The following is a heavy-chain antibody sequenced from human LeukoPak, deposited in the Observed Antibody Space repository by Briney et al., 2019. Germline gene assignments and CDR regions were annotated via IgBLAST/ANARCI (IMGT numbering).Heavy chain of an antibody. D-gene: IGHD5-24*01. CDR3: ARDGRDGYKTWYFDL. Sequence: GGSLRLSCAASGFTFSSYSMNWVRQAPGKGLEWVSSTSSSSSYIYYADSVKGRFTISRDNAKNSLFLQMNSLRAEDTAVYYCARDGRDGYKTWYFDLWGRGTLVTVSS. CDR2: TSSSSSYI. CDR1: GFTFSSYS. J-gene: IGHJ2*01. V-gene: IGHV3-21*01.